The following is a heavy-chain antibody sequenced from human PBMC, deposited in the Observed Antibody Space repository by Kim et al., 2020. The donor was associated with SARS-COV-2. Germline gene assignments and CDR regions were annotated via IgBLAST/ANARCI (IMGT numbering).Heavy chain of an antibody. CDR1: GFTFSSYS. V-gene: IGHV3-21*01. CDR2: ISSSSSYI. Sequence: GGSLRLSCAASGFTFSSYSMNWVRQAPGKGLEWVSSISSSSSYIYYADSVKGRFTISRDNAKNSLYLQMNSLRAEDTAVYYCARDLWGRPQGGGAPDDYYYYGMDVWGQGTTVTVSS. CDR3: ARDLWGRPQGGGAPDDYYYYGMDV. D-gene: IGHD3-16*01. J-gene: IGHJ6*02.